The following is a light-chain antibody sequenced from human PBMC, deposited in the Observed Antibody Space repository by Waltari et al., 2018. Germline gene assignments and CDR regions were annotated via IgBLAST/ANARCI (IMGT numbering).Light chain of an antibody. J-gene: IGLJ1*01. V-gene: IGLV2-14*01. Sequence: QSALTQPASVSGSPGQSITISCTGTSSDVGGYDFVSWYQQHPGKVPKLIIYEVTNRPSGVSNRNSGSKSGNTASLTISGLQAEDEADYYCASYTTTTTVIFGSGTKVTVL. CDR2: EVT. CDR3: ASYTTTTTVI. CDR1: SSDVGGYDF.